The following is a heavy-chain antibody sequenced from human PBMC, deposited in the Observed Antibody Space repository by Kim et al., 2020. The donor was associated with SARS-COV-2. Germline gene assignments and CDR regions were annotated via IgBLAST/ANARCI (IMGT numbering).Heavy chain of an antibody. Sequence: GGSLRLSCAASGFTFSSYSMHWVRQAPGKGLEWVSYISSSSSTIYYADSVKGRFTISRDNAKNSLYLQMNRLRDEDTAVYYCARDRDDFWSGYYAHYYYYYYMDIWGKGTTVTVSS. CDR2: ISSSSSTI. V-gene: IGHV3-48*02. D-gene: IGHD3-3*01. CDR3: ARDRDDFWSGYYAHYYYYYYMDI. CDR1: GFTFSSYS. J-gene: IGHJ6*03.